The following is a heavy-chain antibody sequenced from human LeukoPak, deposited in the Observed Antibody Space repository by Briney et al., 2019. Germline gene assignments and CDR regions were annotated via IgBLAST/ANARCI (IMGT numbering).Heavy chain of an antibody. CDR3: ARRAFFARVFDY. CDR1: GGSISSSSYY. V-gene: IGHV4-39*01. D-gene: IGHD3-3*01. J-gene: IGHJ4*02. CDR2: IYYSGST. Sequence: PSETLSNTCTVSGGSISSSSYYWGWIRQPPGKGLEWIGSIYYSGSTYYNPSLKSRVTISVDTSKNQFSLKLSSVSAADTAVYYCARRAFFARVFDYWGQGTLVTVSS.